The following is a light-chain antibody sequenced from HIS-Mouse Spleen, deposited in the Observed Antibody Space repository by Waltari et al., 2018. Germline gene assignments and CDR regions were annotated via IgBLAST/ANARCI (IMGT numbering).Light chain of an antibody. CDR1: ALPKTY. V-gene: IGLV3-10*01. CDR3: YSTDSSGNHRV. CDR2: EDS. Sequence: SYDLTHPPSVSVSPGQTARLTCSGDALPKTYAYWYQQKSGQAPVLVIYEDSKRPSGIPERFSGSSSGTMGTLTISGAQVEDEADYYCYSTDSSGNHRVFGGGTKLTVL. J-gene: IGLJ2*01.